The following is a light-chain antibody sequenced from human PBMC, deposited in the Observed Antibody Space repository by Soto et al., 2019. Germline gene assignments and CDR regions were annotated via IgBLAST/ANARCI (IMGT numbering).Light chain of an antibody. Sequence: EIVLTQSPGTLSLSPGERATLSCRASQSVSSSYLAWYQQKPGQAPRLLIHGASCRATGIPDRFSGSGSGTDFTLTISRLEPEDFAVYYCQQYGSSSYTFGQGTKLEIK. CDR3: QQYGSSSYT. J-gene: IGKJ2*01. CDR1: QSVSSSY. V-gene: IGKV3-20*01. CDR2: GAS.